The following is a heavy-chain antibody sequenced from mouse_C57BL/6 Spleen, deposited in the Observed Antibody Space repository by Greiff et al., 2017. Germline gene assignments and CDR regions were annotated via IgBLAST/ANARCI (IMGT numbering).Heavy chain of an antibody. Sequence: VKLVESGPGLVAPSQSLSITCTVSGFSLTSYGVHWVRQPPGKGLEWLVVIWSDGSTTYNSALKSRLSISKDNSKSQVFLKMNSLQTDDTAMYYCARHDDYYGSSSAWCAYWGQGTLVTVSA. CDR1: GFSLTSYG. D-gene: IGHD1-1*01. CDR2: IWSDGST. CDR3: ARHDDYYGSSSAWCAY. V-gene: IGHV2-6-1*01. J-gene: IGHJ3*01.